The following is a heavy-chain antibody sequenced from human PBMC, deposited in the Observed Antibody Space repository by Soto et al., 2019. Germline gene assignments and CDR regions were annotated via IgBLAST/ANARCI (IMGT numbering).Heavy chain of an antibody. Sequence: PGGSLRLSCAASGFTVSSNYMRWVRQAPGKGLEWVSVIYSGGSTYYADSVKGRFTISRDNAKNSLYLQMNSLRAEDTAVYYCARAYSSGWGYYYYGLDVWGQGTTVTVSS. V-gene: IGHV3-53*01. CDR3: ARAYSSGWGYYYYGLDV. D-gene: IGHD6-19*01. CDR2: IYSGGST. CDR1: GFTVSSNY. J-gene: IGHJ6*02.